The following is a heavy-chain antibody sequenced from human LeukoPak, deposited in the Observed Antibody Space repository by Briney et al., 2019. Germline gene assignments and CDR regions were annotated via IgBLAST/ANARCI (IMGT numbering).Heavy chain of an antibody. CDR3: ARFGGSSSSFDY. CDR1: GYTFTSYY. CDR2: INPSGGST. J-gene: IGHJ4*02. V-gene: IGHV1-46*01. D-gene: IGHD6-6*01. Sequence: ASVKVSCKASGYTFTSYYMHWVRQAPGQGLEWMGIINPSGGSTSYAQKLQGRVTMTTDTSTSTAYMELRSLRSDDTAVYYCARFGGSSSSFDYWGQGTLVTVSS.